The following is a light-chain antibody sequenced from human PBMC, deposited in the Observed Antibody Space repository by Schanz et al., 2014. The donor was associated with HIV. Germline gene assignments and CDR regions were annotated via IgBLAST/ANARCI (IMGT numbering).Light chain of an antibody. CDR3: QHRNNWLT. Sequence: DIVMTQSPDSLAVSLGERATIHCKSSQSVLYSSNNKNYLAWYQQKPGQPPKLLIYWASTRESGVPDRFSGSGSGTDFTLTISSLQAEDVAVYYCQHRNNWLTFGGGTKVEIK. CDR1: QSVLYSSNNKNY. CDR2: WAS. V-gene: IGKV4-1*01. J-gene: IGKJ4*01.